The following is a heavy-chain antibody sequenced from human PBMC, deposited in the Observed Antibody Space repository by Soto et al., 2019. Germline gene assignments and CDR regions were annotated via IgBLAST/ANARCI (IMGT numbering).Heavy chain of an antibody. J-gene: IGHJ4*02. CDR1: GGSVSSGSYY. CDR3: ARDRDDSSGYYPLDY. Sequence: PSETPSLTCTVSGGSVSSGSYYWSWIRQPPGKGLEWIGYIYYSGSTNYNHSLQSRVTISVGTSKNQFSLKLSSVTAADTAVYYRARDRDDSSGYYPLDYWGQGTLVTVTS. V-gene: IGHV4-61*01. D-gene: IGHD3-22*01. CDR2: IYYSGST.